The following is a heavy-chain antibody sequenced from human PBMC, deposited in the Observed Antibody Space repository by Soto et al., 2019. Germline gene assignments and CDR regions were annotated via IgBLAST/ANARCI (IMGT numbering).Heavy chain of an antibody. CDR2: IIPIFGTA. CDR1: VGTFSSYA. V-gene: IGHV1-69*12. Sequence: QVQLVQSGAEVKKPGSSVKVSCKASVGTFSSYAISWVRQAPGQGLEWMGGIIPIFGTANYAQKFQGRVRITADESTSTAYMELSSLRSEDTAVYYCAGQLVGVDYYYGMDVWGQGTTVTVSS. D-gene: IGHD6-6*01. J-gene: IGHJ6*02. CDR3: AGQLVGVDYYYGMDV.